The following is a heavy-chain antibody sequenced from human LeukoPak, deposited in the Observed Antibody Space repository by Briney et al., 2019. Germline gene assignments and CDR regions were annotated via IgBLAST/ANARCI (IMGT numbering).Heavy chain of an antibody. CDR1: GFTFSSYS. J-gene: IGHJ6*03. D-gene: IGHD2-8*01. CDR3: ARDQGVYSYMDV. Sequence: PGGSLRLSCAASGFTFSSYSMNWVRQAPGKGLEWVSSISSSSSYIYYADSVKGRFTISRDDAKNSLYPQMNSLRAEDTAVYYCARDQGVYSYMDVWGKGTTVTVSS. CDR2: ISSSSSYI. V-gene: IGHV3-21*01.